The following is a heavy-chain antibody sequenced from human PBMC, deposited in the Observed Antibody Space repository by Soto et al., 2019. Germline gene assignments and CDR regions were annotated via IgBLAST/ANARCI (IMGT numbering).Heavy chain of an antibody. CDR2: ITADNGDT. V-gene: IGHV1-18*01. D-gene: IGHD7-27*01. Sequence: GASVKVSCKTSGYTFTMYGISWVRQAPGQGLEWLGWITADNGDTKYAQKVQDRVTVTMDTSTTTVYMELSSLTPDDTAVYYCARRTLGSSIGIGDYWGQGTLVTVSS. CDR1: GYTFTMYG. CDR3: ARRTLGSSIGIGDY. J-gene: IGHJ4*01.